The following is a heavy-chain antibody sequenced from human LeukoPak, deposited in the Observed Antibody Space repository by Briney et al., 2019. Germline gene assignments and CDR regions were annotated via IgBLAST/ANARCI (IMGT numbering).Heavy chain of an antibody. CDR3: ARDYYYDSSGYYVSVGLGYFDY. D-gene: IGHD3-22*01. J-gene: IGHJ4*02. CDR2: ISSSSSTI. CDR1: GFTFSSYS. Sequence: PGGSLRLSCAASGFTFSSYSMNWVRQAPGKGLEWVSYISSSSSTIYYADSVKGRFTISRDNAKNSLYLQMNSLRAEDTAVYYCARDYYYDSSGYYVSVGLGYFDYWGQGTLVTVSS. V-gene: IGHV3-48*01.